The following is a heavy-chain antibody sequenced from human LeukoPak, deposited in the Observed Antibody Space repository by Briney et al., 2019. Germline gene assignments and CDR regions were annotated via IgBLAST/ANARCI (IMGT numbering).Heavy chain of an antibody. J-gene: IGHJ4*02. Sequence: PGGSLRLSCAASGFTFSSYAMSWIRQAPGKGLEWVSAISGSGGSTYYADSVKGRFTISRDNSKNTLYLQMNSLRADDTAVYYCAKDSSDYTHLDYWGQGTLVTVSS. D-gene: IGHD6-19*01. V-gene: IGHV3-23*01. CDR1: GFTFSSYA. CDR2: ISGSGGST. CDR3: AKDSSDYTHLDY.